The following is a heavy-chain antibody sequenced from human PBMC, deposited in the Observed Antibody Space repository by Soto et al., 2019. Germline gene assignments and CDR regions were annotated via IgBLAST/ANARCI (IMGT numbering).Heavy chain of an antibody. CDR1: GGTFSRCA. J-gene: IGHJ5*02. CDR2: IIPIFGTA. V-gene: IGHV1-69*13. CDR3: ARDSGSSWYGWFDP. D-gene: IGHD6-13*01. Sequence: ASVKVSCKASGGTFSRCAISWVRQAPGQGLEWMGGIIPIFGTANYAQKFQGRVTITADESTSTAYMELSSLRSEDTAVYYCARDSGSSWYGWFDPWGQGTLVTVSS.